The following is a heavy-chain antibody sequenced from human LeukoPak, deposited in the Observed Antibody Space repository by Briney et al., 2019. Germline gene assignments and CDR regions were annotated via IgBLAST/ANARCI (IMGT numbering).Heavy chain of an antibody. CDR2: ISAYNGNT. V-gene: IGHV1-18*01. D-gene: IGHD2-21*02. CDR1: GYTFTSYG. CDR3: ARDEGIVVVTARPHYYYYGMDV. Sequence: GASVKVSCKASGYTFTSYGISWVRQAPGQGLEWMGWISAYNGNTNYAQKLQGRVTMTTDTSTSTAYMELRSLRSDDTAVYYCARDEGIVVVTARPHYYYYGMDVWGQGTTVTVSS. J-gene: IGHJ6*02.